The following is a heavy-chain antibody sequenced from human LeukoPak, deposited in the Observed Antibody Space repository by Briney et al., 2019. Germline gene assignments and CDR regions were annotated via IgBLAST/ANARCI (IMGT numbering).Heavy chain of an antibody. J-gene: IGHJ2*01. CDR1: GGSISSYY. CDR3: ARDRRGGYWYFDL. Sequence: SETLSLTCTVSGGSISSYYWSWIRQPPGKGLEWIGYIYYSGSTNYNPSLKSRVTISVDTSKNQFSLQLNSVTPEDTAVYYCARDRRGGYWYFDLWGRGTLATVSS. V-gene: IGHV4-59*12. D-gene: IGHD3-10*01. CDR2: IYYSGST.